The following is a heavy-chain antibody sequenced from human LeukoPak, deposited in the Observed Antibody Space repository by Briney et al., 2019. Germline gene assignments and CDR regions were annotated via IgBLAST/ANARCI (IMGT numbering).Heavy chain of an antibody. D-gene: IGHD1-26*01. V-gene: IGHV3-74*01. CDR1: GFTFSSYW. CDR3: GRGGSYSPAEIYGMDV. J-gene: IGHJ6*04. CDR2: INSDGSST. Sequence: GGSLRLSCAASGFTFSSYWMHWVRQAPGKGLVWVSRINSDGSSTSYADSVKGRFTISRDNAKNTLYLQMNSLRAEDTAVYYCGRGGSYSPAEIYGMDVWGKGTTVTVSS.